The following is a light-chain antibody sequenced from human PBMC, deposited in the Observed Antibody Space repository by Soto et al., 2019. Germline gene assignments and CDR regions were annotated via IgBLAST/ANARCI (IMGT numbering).Light chain of an antibody. CDR2: KAS. V-gene: IGKV1-5*03. CDR3: QQYTSPPIT. J-gene: IGKJ5*01. CDR1: QSISSW. Sequence: DIQMTQSPSTLSASVGDRVSITCRASQSISSWLAWYQQKPGKGPNLLIYKASTLESGVPSRFSGSGSGTEVTLTISSLQPDDFAPYYCQQYTSPPITFGQGTRLEIK.